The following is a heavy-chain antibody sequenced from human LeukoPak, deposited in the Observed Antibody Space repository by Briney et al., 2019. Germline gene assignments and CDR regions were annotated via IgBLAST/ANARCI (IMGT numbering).Heavy chain of an antibody. CDR1: GGSISSGSYY. V-gene: IGHV4-61*01. CDR3: ARVPPYYYDSSGYNPEPRYWYFDL. CDR2: IYYSGST. D-gene: IGHD3-22*01. Sequence: PSETLSLTCTVSGGSISSGSYYWSWIRQPPGKGLEWIGYIYYSGSTNYNPSLKSRVTISVDTSKNQFSLKLSSVTAADTAVYYCARVPPYYYDSSGYNPEPRYWYFDLWGRGTLVTVSS. J-gene: IGHJ2*01.